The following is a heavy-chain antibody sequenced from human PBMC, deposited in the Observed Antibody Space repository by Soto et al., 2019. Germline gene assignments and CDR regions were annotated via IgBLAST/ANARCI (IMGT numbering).Heavy chain of an antibody. V-gene: IGHV5-10-1*01. Sequence: GESLKISCKGSGYSFTSYWISWVRQMPGKGLEWMGRIDPSDSYTNYSPSFQGHVTISADKSISTAYLQWSSLKASDTAMYYCARPGYCSGGSCPYYYYGMDVWGQGTTVTVSS. J-gene: IGHJ6*02. CDR2: IDPSDSYT. CDR1: GYSFTSYW. D-gene: IGHD2-15*01. CDR3: ARPGYCSGGSCPYYYYGMDV.